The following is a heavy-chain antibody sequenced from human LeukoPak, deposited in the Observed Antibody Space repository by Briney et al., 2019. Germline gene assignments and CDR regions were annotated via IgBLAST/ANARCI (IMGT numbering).Heavy chain of an antibody. CDR2: IYYSGST. CDR1: GGSISGYY. Sequence: SETLSLTCTVSGGSISGYYWSWVRQPPGKGLEWIGYIYYSGSTNYNPSLKSRVTMSVDTSKNQFSLKLTSVTAADTAVYYCARRFVGYDSSWGASDIWGQGTMVTVSS. V-gene: IGHV4-59*08. D-gene: IGHD3-22*01. CDR3: ARRFVGYDSSWGASDI. J-gene: IGHJ3*02.